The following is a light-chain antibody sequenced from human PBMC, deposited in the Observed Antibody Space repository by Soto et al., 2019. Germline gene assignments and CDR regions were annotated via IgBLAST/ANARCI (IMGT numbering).Light chain of an antibody. CDR2: AAS. CDR1: QGIGND. J-gene: IGKJ1*01. Sequence: AIQLTQSPSSLSSSVVERFTISCRASQGIGNDLAWYQQKPGKAPRLLIFAASNLQSGVPSRFSGSGSGTDFTLTISRLQPEDFATYYCLQLYNFSWTFGQGTKVDIK. V-gene: IGKV1-6*01. CDR3: LQLYNFSWT.